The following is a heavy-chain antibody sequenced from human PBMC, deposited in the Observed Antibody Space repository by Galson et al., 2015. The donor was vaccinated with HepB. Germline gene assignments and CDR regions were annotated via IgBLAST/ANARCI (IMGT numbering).Heavy chain of an antibody. CDR2: TYYRSKWYN. V-gene: IGHV6-1*01. CDR1: GDSVSGNSAA. D-gene: IGHD3-10*01. J-gene: IGHJ4*02. Sequence: CAISGDSVSGNSAAWNWIRQSPSRGLEWLGRTYYRSKWYNDYAVSVKSRITINPDTSKNQFSLQLNSVTPEDTTVYYCARVHYGSGSYALDYWGQGTLVTVSS. CDR3: ARVHYGSGSYALDY.